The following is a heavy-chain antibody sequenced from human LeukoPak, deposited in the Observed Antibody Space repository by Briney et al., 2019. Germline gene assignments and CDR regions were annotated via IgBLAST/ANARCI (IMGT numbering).Heavy chain of an antibody. CDR1: DGSISSYY. V-gene: IGHV4-4*07. D-gene: IGHD3-10*01. CDR2: ISTSGST. Sequence: SETLSLTCTVSDGSISSYYWSWIRQPAGKGLEWIGRISTSGSTNYSPSLKSRVTMSVDSSKNQFSLNLSSVTAADTAVYYCARGYGSGSLPLDYWGQGTLVTVSS. J-gene: IGHJ4*02. CDR3: ARGYGSGSLPLDY.